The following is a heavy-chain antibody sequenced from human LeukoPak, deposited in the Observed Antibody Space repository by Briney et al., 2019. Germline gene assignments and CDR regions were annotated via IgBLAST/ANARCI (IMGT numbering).Heavy chain of an antibody. D-gene: IGHD3-9*01. CDR2: ISGSGGIT. CDR3: ATPVLRYFVQDAFDI. V-gene: IGHV3-23*01. CDR1: GFTFSSYA. J-gene: IGHJ3*02. Sequence: PGGPLRLSCAASGFTFSSYAMIWVRQAPGKGLEWVSAISGSGGITYYADSVKGRFTISRDNSKNTLYLQMNSLRAEDTAVYYCATPVLRYFVQDAFDIWGQGTMVTVSS.